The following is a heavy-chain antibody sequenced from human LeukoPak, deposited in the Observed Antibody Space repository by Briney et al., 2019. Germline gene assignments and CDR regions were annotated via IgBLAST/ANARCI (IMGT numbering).Heavy chain of an antibody. Sequence: GGSLRLSCLASGFTFSNYAMSWVRQAPGKGLEWVSSITSSSSYIYYADSVKGRFTISRDNAKNSLYLQMNSLRAEDTAVYYCARDYYSGSGSHLHYWGQGALVTVSS. J-gene: IGHJ4*02. CDR1: GFTFSNYA. V-gene: IGHV3-21*01. D-gene: IGHD3-10*01. CDR2: ITSSSSYI. CDR3: ARDYYSGSGSHLHY.